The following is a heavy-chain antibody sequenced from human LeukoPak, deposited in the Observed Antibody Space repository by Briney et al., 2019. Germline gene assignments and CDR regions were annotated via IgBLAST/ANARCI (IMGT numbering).Heavy chain of an antibody. D-gene: IGHD1-1*01. CDR2: ISSSSSYI. Sequence: GGSLRLSCAASGFTLSSYSMNWVRQAPGKGLEWVSSISSSSSYIYYADSVKGRFTISRDNAKNSLYLQMNSLRAEDTAVYYCARDGRTGGNFDYWGQGTLVTVSS. V-gene: IGHV3-21*01. CDR1: GFTLSSYS. J-gene: IGHJ4*02. CDR3: ARDGRTGGNFDY.